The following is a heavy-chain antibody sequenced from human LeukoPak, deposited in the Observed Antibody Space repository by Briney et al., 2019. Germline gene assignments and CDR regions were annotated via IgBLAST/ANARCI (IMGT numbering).Heavy chain of an antibody. J-gene: IGHJ4*02. V-gene: IGHV3-21*01. D-gene: IGHD4-17*01. CDR1: GFTFSSYS. CDR3: AKGRYHLATVTLLDY. Sequence: PGGSLRLSCAASGFTFSSYSMNWVRQAPGKGLEWVSSISSSSSYIYYADSVKGRFTISRDNTKNSLFLQMNSLRAEDTAVYYCAKGRYHLATVTLLDYWGQGTLVTVSS. CDR2: ISSSSSYI.